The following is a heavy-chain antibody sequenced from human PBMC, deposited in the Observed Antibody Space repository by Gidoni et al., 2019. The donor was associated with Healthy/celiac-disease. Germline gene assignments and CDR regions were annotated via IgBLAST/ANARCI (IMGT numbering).Heavy chain of an antibody. CDR1: GGTFSSDA. J-gene: IGHJ6*02. CDR2: IIPIFGTA. V-gene: IGHV1-69*01. Sequence: QVQLVQSGAEVKTPGSSVKVSCKASGGTFSSDAISWVRQAPGQGLEWMGGIIPIFGTANYAQKFQGRVTITADESTSTAYMELSSLRSEDTAVYYCARRIAGRHAAYYYYGMDVWGQGTTVTVSS. CDR3: ARRIAGRHAAYYYYGMDV. D-gene: IGHD6-13*01.